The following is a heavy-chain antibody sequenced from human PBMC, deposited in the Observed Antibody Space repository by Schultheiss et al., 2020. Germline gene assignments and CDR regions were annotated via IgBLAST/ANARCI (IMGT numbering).Heavy chain of an antibody. CDR2: IYYSGST. Sequence: SETLSLTCTVSGGSISSYYWSWIRQPPGKGLEWIGYIYYSGSTNYNPSLKSRVTISVDTSKNQFSLKLSSVTAADTAVYYCARLNLGSYTYGMDVWGQGTTVTVSS. J-gene: IGHJ6*02. CDR3: ARLNLGSYTYGMDV. V-gene: IGHV4-59*08. CDR1: GGSISSYY. D-gene: IGHD3-10*01.